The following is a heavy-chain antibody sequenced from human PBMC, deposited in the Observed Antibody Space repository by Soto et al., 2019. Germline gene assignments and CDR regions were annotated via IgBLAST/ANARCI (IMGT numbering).Heavy chain of an antibody. CDR2: MYPGDSDT. CDR3: ARLPRDCNKTSCYYADH. V-gene: IGHV5-51*01. CDR1: GYDFNTNW. J-gene: IGHJ4*02. Sequence: LKISCRGSGYDFNTNWFGWVRQLPGRGLEWVGIMYPGDSDTRYNPSLQGHVTLSVDVTVHTAFLQWRSLETSDTGMYFCARLPRDCNKTSCYYADHWGQGTQVTVSS. D-gene: IGHD3-3*01.